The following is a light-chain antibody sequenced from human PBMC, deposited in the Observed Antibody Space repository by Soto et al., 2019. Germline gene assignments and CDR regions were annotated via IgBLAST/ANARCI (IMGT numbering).Light chain of an antibody. Sequence: GDRVTITCRASQNIYGWLAWYQQKPGKAPNLLIYKASSLESGVPSRFSGSGSGTEFTLTISSLQPDDFATYYCQQYNSYSWTFGQGTKVEIK. CDR3: QQYNSYSWT. J-gene: IGKJ1*01. V-gene: IGKV1-5*03. CDR1: QNIYGW. CDR2: KAS.